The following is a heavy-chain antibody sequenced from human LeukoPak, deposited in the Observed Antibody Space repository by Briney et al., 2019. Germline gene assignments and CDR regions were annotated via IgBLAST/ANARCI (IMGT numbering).Heavy chain of an antibody. CDR3: ARRGRNSSGWQDYL. V-gene: IGHV4-59*01. CDR1: GGSISRYY. Sequence: PAETLSLTCTVYGGSISRYYCSSIRQPPGRGREWIANIYHTGSTNYNPSLSSRVTISIDTAKNQFSLKLTSVTAADTAVYYCARRGRNSSGWQDYLWGQGTLVTVSS. J-gene: IGHJ4*02. D-gene: IGHD6-25*01. CDR2: IYHTGST.